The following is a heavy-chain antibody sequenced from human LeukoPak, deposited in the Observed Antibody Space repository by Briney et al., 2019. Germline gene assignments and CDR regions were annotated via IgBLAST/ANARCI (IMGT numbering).Heavy chain of an antibody. CDR1: GGSISSSSYY. D-gene: IGHD2-21*01. CDR2: IYYSGST. V-gene: IGHV4-39*01. Sequence: KPSETLSLTCTVSGGSISSSSYYWGWIRQPPGKGLEWIGSIYYSGSTYYNPSLKSRVTISVDTSKNQFSLKLSSVTAADTAVYYCARPISWRDAFDIWGQGTMVTVSS. CDR3: ARPISWRDAFDI. J-gene: IGHJ3*02.